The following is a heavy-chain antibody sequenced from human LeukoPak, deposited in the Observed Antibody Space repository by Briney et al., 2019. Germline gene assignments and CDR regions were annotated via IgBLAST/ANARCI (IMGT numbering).Heavy chain of an antibody. CDR1: GGSISSYY. CDR3: APQAGPSDAFDI. V-gene: IGHV4-59*01. CDR2: IYYSGST. J-gene: IGHJ3*02. Sequence: SETLSLTCAVYGGSISSYYWSWIRQPPGKGLEWIGYIYYSGSTNYNPSLKSRVTISVDTSKNQFSLKLSSVTAADTAVYYCAPQAGPSDAFDIWGQGTMVTVSS.